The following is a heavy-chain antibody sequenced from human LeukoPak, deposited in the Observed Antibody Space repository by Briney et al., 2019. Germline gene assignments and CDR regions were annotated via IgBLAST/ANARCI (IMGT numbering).Heavy chain of an antibody. V-gene: IGHV5-51*01. D-gene: IGHD5-18*01. CDR3: ARQKQLWFPDY. Sequence: GESLQISCQGSGYSFTSYWIGWVRQLPGKGLEWMGIIYPGDSDTRYSPSFQGQVTISADKSISTAYLQWSSLKASDTAMYYCARQKQLWFPDYWGQGTLVTVSS. J-gene: IGHJ4*02. CDR1: GYSFTSYW. CDR2: IYPGDSDT.